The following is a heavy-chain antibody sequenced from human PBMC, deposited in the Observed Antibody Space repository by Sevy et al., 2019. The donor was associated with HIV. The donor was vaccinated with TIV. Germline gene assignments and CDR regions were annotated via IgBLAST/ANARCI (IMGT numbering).Heavy chain of an antibody. V-gene: IGHV3-15*01. CDR3: TTAERDDYVWGSYRPY. CDR2: IKRKTDGGTT. CDR1: GFTFSNAW. Sequence: GGSLRLSCAASGFTFSNAWMSWVRQAPGKGLEWVGRIKRKTDGGTTDYAAPVKGRFTISRDDSKNTLYLQMNSLKTEDTAVYYCTTAERDDYVWGSYRPYWVQGTLVTVSS. J-gene: IGHJ4*02. D-gene: IGHD3-16*02.